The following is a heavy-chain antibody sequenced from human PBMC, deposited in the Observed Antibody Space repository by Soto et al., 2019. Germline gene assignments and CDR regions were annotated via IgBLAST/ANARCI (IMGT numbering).Heavy chain of an antibody. CDR2: IDPSGGRT. CDR1: GYTFVSYY. Sequence: QVHLVQSGAEVKKPGASVKVSCKTSGYTFVSYYIQWVRQAPGQGLEWMGVIDPSGGRTTYAQKFPGRVTMNREMSTGTVYMELSSLQSEDTAVYFCAGGASPGYFDYWGQGTLVTVSS. J-gene: IGHJ4*02. CDR3: AGGASPGYFDY. V-gene: IGHV1-46*01.